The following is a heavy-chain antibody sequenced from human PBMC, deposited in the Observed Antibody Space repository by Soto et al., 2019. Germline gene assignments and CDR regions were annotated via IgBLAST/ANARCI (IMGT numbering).Heavy chain of an antibody. J-gene: IGHJ6*03. D-gene: IGHD6-13*01. CDR1: GFTFSSYW. V-gene: IGHV3-7*01. CDR2: IKQDGSEK. CDR3: ARDNLIAAAGTEDYYYYMEV. Sequence: GSLRLSCAASGFTFSSYWMSWVRQAPGKGLEWVANIKQDGSEKYYVDSVKGRFTISRDNAKNSLYLQMNSLRAEDTAVYYCARDNLIAAAGTEDYYYYMEVWGKGTTVTVSS.